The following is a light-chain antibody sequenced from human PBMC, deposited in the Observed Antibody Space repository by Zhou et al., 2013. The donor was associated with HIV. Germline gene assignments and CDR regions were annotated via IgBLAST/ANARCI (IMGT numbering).Light chain of an antibody. CDR3: QQAHSFPYT. J-gene: IGKJ2*01. CDR1: QSISSY. Sequence: DIQMTQSPSTLSASVGDRVTITCRASQSISSYLNWYQQKPGKAPKVLIFTASNLESGVPSRFSGSGSGTDFTLTIDNLQPEDFATYFCQQAHSFPYTFGQGTKLEIK. V-gene: IGKV1-39*01. CDR2: TAS.